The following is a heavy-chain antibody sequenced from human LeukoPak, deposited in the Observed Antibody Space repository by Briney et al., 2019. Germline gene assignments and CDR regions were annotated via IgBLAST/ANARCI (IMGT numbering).Heavy chain of an antibody. V-gene: IGHV3-23*01. J-gene: IGHJ6*04. CDR1: GFTFRTYT. Sequence: GGSLRLSCAASGFTFRTYTMNWIRQAPGEGLQWVSAISGSADGTYYSDSVKGRFTISRDNSNNTLYLQMHSLRVEDTAIYYSARDPSSLSMDVWGKGTTVTVSS. CDR3: ARDPSSLSMDV. D-gene: IGHD6-6*01. CDR2: ISGSADGT.